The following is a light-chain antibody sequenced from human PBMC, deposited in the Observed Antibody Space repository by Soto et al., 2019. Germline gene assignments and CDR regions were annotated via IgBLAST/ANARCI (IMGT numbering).Light chain of an antibody. CDR2: DAS. CDR3: QQYNAYALT. Sequence: DIQMTQSPSTLSASVGDSVTITCRASESIRTWLAWYQHKPGKAPKFLIYDASTLESGVPSRFSGSGFGTEFTLTIDSLQPDDFGAYYCQQYNAYALTFGQGTRLEIK. V-gene: IGKV1-5*01. J-gene: IGKJ5*01. CDR1: ESIRTW.